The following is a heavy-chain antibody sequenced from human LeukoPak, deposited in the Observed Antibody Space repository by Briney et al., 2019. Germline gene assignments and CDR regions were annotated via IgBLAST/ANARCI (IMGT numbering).Heavy chain of an antibody. V-gene: IGHV1-2*02. CDR1: GYTFIGYY. J-gene: IGHJ4*02. Sequence: ASVKVSCKASGYTFIGYYLLWVRQAPGQGLEWMGWINPTSGGTNYAQKFQDRVTMTRDTSINTAHMELSRLTSDDTAVYYCARLVGLSTTASYWGQGTLVIVSS. CDR3: ARLVGLSTTASY. CDR2: INPTSGGT. D-gene: IGHD5/OR15-5a*01.